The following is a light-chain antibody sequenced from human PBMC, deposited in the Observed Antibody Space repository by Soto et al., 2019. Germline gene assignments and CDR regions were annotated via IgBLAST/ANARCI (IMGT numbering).Light chain of an antibody. CDR3: QSYDNSLSAYVV. CDR2: GNS. J-gene: IGLJ2*01. V-gene: IGLV1-40*01. Sequence: QSVLTQPPSVSGAPGQRVTISCTGSSSNIGAGYDVHWYQQLPGTAPKLLMYGNSNRPSGVPDRFSGSKSGTSASLTITGLQADDEADYYCQSYDNSLSAYVVFGGGTKVTVL. CDR1: SSNIGAGYD.